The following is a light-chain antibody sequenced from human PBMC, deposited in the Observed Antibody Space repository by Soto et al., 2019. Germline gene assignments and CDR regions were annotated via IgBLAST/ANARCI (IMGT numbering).Light chain of an antibody. Sequence: DIQMTQSPSSLSASVGDTVTITCRASQDIGYYLAWYQQKPGSAPKLLIYTASTLHSGVPFRFSGSGSGTDFTLTISSLQPEDVATYYCQKYNRAPWTFGQGTKVDIK. CDR1: QDIGYY. CDR2: TAS. V-gene: IGKV1-27*01. CDR3: QKYNRAPWT. J-gene: IGKJ1*01.